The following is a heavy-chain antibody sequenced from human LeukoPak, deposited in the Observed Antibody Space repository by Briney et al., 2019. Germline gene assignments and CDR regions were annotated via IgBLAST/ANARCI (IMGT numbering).Heavy chain of an antibody. D-gene: IGHD1-26*01. CDR1: GYTFTGYD. CDR2: MNPNSGNT. CDR3: AGASRIVGATGV. J-gene: IGHJ4*02. V-gene: IGHV1-8*01. Sequence: ASVKVSCKASGYTFTGYDINWVRQATGQGLEWMGWMNPNSGNTGYAQKFQGRVTMTRNTSISTAYMELSSLRSEDTAVYYCAGASRIVGATGVWGQGTLVTVSS.